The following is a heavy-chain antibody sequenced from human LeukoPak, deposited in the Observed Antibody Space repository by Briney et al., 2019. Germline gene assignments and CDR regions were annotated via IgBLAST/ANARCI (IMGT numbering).Heavy chain of an antibody. J-gene: IGHJ4*02. CDR2: INWNGGST. D-gene: IGHD3-22*01. CDR3: ARVGTYYYDSSGYYFDY. Sequence: PGGSLRLSCAASGFTFDDYGMSWVRQAPGKGLEWVSGINWNGGSTGYADSVKGRFTISRDNAKNSLYLQMNSLRAEDTAVYYCARVGTYYYDSSGYYFDYWGQGTLVTVSS. V-gene: IGHV3-20*04. CDR1: GFTFDDYG.